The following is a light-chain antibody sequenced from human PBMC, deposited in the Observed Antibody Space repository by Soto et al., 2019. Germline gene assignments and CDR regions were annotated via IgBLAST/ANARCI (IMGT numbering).Light chain of an antibody. CDR1: QDVNIY. CDR2: GAS. CDR3: QQYGNWPLT. V-gene: IGKV3D-15*01. J-gene: IGKJ4*01. Sequence: EIVMTQSPATLSVSPGERATLSCRASQDVNIYLAWYQQKPGQAPRLLISGASTRATGIPARFSGSGSETEFTLTISSLQSEDVAVYYCQQYGNWPLTFGGGTNVEIK.